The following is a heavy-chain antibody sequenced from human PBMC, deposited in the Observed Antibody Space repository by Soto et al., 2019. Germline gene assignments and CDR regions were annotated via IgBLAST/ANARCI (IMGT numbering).Heavy chain of an antibody. Sequence: EVQLVESGGGLVQPGGSLRLSCAASGFTFSSYWMSWVRQAPGKGLGWVANIKQDGSEKYYVDSVKGRFTISRDNAKNSLYLQMNSLRAEDTAVYYCARDEYSSGPDYYMDVWGKGTTVTVSS. CDR2: IKQDGSEK. D-gene: IGHD6-19*01. CDR1: GFTFSSYW. CDR3: ARDEYSSGPDYYMDV. V-gene: IGHV3-7*01. J-gene: IGHJ6*03.